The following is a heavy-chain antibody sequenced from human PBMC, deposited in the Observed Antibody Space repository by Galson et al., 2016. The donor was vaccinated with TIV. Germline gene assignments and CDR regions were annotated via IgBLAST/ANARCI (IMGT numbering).Heavy chain of an antibody. D-gene: IGHD3-22*01. CDR1: GYSISSGYY. V-gene: IGHV4-38-2*02. CDR3: MRDRSTYYFDSSGYSPFDY. CDR2: IYHSGMT. Sequence: ETLSLTCGVSGYSISSGYYWGWIRQPPGKGLEWIGSIYHSGMTYYNPSLESRVTISVDTSKNQFSPKLSSVTAADTAVYYCMRDRSTYYFDSSGYSPFDYWGQGTLVTVSS. J-gene: IGHJ4*02.